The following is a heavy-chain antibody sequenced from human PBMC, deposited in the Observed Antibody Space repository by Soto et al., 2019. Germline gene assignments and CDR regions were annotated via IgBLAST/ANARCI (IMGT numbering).Heavy chain of an antibody. CDR2: IYPGDSDT. CDR3: ARQGVVATISTYYYYGMDV. V-gene: IGHV5-51*01. J-gene: IGHJ6*02. CDR1: GYSFIRYW. Sequence: PGESLKISCKGSGYSFIRYWIGWVRQMPGKGLEWMGIIYPGDSDTRYSPSFQGQVTISADKSISTAYLQWSSLKASDTAMYYCARQGVVATISTYYYYGMDVWGQGTTVTVSS. D-gene: IGHD5-12*01.